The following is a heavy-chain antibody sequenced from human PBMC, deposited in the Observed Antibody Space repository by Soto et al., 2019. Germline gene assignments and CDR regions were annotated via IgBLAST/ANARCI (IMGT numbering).Heavy chain of an antibody. V-gene: IGHV5-10-1*01. CDR1: GYRFTSYW. CDR3: PSYAPVVVPASDYYYYGRDV. Sequence: GESLKISCKGSGYRFTSYWISWVRQIPWKGLEWMGRIDPSDSYTNYSPSFQGHVTISADKSISTAYLQWSSLKASDTAMYYCPSYAPVVVPASDYYYYGRDVWGKGTPVIASS. J-gene: IGHJ6*04. D-gene: IGHD2-2*01. CDR2: IDPSDSYT.